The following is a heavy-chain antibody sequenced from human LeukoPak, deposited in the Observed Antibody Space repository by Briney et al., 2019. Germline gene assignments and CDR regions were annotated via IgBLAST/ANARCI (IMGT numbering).Heavy chain of an antibody. Sequence: GGSLRLSCAVSGITLGNYGMSWVRQAPGKGLEWVAGISGSGGSTNYADSVKGRFTISRDNPKNTLYLQMNSLRAEDTAVYLCAKRGVVIRVILVGFHKEAYYFDSWGQGALVTVSS. D-gene: IGHD3-22*01. J-gene: IGHJ4*02. CDR2: ISGSGGST. CDR3: AKRGVVIRVILVGFHKEAYYFDS. V-gene: IGHV3-23*01. CDR1: GITLGNYG.